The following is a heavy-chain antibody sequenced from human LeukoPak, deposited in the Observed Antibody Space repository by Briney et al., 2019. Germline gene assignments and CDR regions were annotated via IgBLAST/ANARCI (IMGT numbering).Heavy chain of an antibody. CDR3: SRDIEAAGLFLDY. J-gene: IGHJ4*02. Sequence: GGSLRLSCAASGFTFSSYWMSWVRQAPGKGLEWVANMKNEGSEKYYVDSVKGRFTISRDNAKNSLYLQMNSLRAEDTAVYYCSRDIEAAGLFLDYWGQGTLVTVSS. V-gene: IGHV3-7*01. CDR2: MKNEGSEK. CDR1: GFTFSSYW. D-gene: IGHD6-13*01.